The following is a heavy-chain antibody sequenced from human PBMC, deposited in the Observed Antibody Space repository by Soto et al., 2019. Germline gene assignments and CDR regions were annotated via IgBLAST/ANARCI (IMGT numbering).Heavy chain of an antibody. CDR3: SRAYYDFGSGEQAGMYV. CDR1: GFTCSSYE. Sequence: EVQLVESGGGLVQPGGSLRLSCAASGFTCSSYEMNWVRQAPGQGLEWVSYISSSGSTIYYADSVKGRFTISRDNAKNALYLQINSQRAEDTAVYYCSRAYYDFGSGEQAGMYVWGQGTTVTVSS. CDR2: ISSSGSTI. J-gene: IGHJ6*02. V-gene: IGHV3-48*03. D-gene: IGHD3-3*01.